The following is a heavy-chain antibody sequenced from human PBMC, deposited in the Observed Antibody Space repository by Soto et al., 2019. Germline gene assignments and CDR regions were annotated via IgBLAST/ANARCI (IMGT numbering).Heavy chain of an antibody. V-gene: IGHV3-21*01. Sequence: GGSLRLSCAASGFTFSSYSMNWVRQAPGKGLEWVSSISSSSSYIYYADSVKGRFTISRDNAKNSLYLQMNSLRAEDTAVYYCARDMTGRVWELDYYYYGMDVWGQGTTVTVSS. CDR1: GFTFSSYS. CDR3: ARDMTGRVWELDYYYYGMDV. J-gene: IGHJ6*02. D-gene: IGHD1-26*01. CDR2: ISSSSSYI.